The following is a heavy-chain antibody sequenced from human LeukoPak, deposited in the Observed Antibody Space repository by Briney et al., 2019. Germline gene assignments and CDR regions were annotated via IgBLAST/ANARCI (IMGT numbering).Heavy chain of an antibody. CDR1: GGSISSSSYY. Sequence: PSETLSLTCTVSGGSISSSSYYWGWIRQPPGKGLEWIGSIYYSGSTYYNPSLKSRVTISVDTSKNQFSLKLSSVTAADTAVYYCARVSYYGSGSFSYWGQGTLVTVSS. CDR3: ARVSYYGSGSFSY. V-gene: IGHV4-39*07. D-gene: IGHD3-10*01. CDR2: IYYSGST. J-gene: IGHJ4*02.